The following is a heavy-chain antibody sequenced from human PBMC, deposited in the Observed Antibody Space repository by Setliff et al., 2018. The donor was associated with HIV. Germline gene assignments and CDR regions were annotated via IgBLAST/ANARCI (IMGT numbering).Heavy chain of an antibody. CDR3: ARGRYRSRWYASDHYYIDV. D-gene: IGHD6-13*01. J-gene: IGHJ6*03. Sequence: PSETLSLTCTVSGDSISSYYWSWIRQPAGKGLEWIGSIYYRGSTYYNPSLKSRVTISVDTSKNQFSLKLRSVTAADTALYYCARGRYRSRWYASDHYYIDVWGKGTTVTVSS. CDR2: IYYRGST. V-gene: IGHV4-59*05. CDR1: GDSISSYY.